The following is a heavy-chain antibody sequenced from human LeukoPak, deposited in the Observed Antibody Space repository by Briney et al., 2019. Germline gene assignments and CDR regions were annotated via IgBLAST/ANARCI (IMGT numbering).Heavy chain of an antibody. D-gene: IGHD3-16*02. Sequence: KPGGSLRLSCAASGFTFSSYSMNWVRQAPGKGLEWVSSISSSSSYIYYADSVKGRFTISRDNAKNSLYLQMNSLRAEDTAVYYCARDLNDYVWGSYRYPPVRYFDYWGQGTLVTVSS. J-gene: IGHJ4*02. CDR2: ISSSSSYI. V-gene: IGHV3-21*01. CDR3: ARDLNDYVWGSYRYPPVRYFDY. CDR1: GFTFSSYS.